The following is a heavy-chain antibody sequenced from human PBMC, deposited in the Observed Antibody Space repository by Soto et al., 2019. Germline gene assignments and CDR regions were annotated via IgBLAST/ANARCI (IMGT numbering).Heavy chain of an antibody. J-gene: IGHJ4*02. V-gene: IGHV4-59*12. CDR3: ARDYGGNSDY. D-gene: IGHD4-17*01. Sequence: SETLSLTCPVSGGSISSYYLSWIRQPPGKGLEWIGYIYYSGSTNYNPSLKSRVTISVDTSKNQFSLKLSSVTAADTAVYYCARDYGGNSDYWGQGTQVTVSS. CDR2: IYYSGST. CDR1: GGSISSYY.